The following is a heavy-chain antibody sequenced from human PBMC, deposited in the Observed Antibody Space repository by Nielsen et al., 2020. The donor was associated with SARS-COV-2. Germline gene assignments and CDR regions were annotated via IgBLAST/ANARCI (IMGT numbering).Heavy chain of an antibody. J-gene: IGHJ4*02. V-gene: IGHV4-30-4*01. Sequence: SETLSLTCTVSGGSISSGDYYWSWIRQPPGKGLEWIGYIYYSGSTYYNPSLKSRVTISVDTSKNQFSLKLSSVTAADTAVYYCARLLGAAISDFWGQGTLVIVSS. CDR2: IYYSGST. D-gene: IGHD3-16*01. CDR3: ARLLGAAISDF. CDR1: GGSISSGDYY.